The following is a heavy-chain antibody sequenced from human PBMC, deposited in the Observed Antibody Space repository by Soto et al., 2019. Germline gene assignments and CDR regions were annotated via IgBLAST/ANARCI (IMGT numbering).Heavy chain of an antibody. Sequence: SGPTLVKPTQTLTLTCTFSGFSLSTSGVGVGWIRQPPGKALEWLALIYWDDDKRYSPSLKSRLTITKDTSKNQVVLTMTNMDPVDTATYYCAHLYYDFWSGFLSEGYFDYWGQGTLVTVSS. CDR1: GFSLSTSGVG. CDR2: IYWDDDK. V-gene: IGHV2-5*02. J-gene: IGHJ4*02. CDR3: AHLYYDFWSGFLSEGYFDY. D-gene: IGHD3-3*01.